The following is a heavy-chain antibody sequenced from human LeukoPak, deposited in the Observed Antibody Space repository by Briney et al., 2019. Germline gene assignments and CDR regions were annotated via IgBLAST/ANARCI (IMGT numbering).Heavy chain of an antibody. CDR3: ASAHYGSGTYYNLF. V-gene: IGHV3-15*01. D-gene: IGHD3-10*01. CDR2: IKSKTDGETT. CDR1: GFTFNNAW. J-gene: IGHJ4*02. Sequence: PGGSLTLSCAASGFTFNNAWMSWVRQAPGKGLEWVGRIKSKTDGETTDYAAPVKGRFTISRDDSKNTVFRQMNSLKTEDTAVYYCASAHYGSGTYYNLFWGQGTLVTVPS.